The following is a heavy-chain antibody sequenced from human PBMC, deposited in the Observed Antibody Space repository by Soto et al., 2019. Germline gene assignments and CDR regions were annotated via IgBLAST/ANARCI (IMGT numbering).Heavy chain of an antibody. CDR3: ARAPQTVAGAGIWY. V-gene: IGHV1-18*04. Sequence: QVQLVQSGAEVKKPGASVKVSCKASGYTFTSYGISWVRQAPGQGLEWMGWISGYNGDTNYAQKLQGRVTMTTDTSTSTDYMELRSLRSDDTAVYYCARAPQTVAGAGIWYWGQGTLVTVSS. J-gene: IGHJ4*02. D-gene: IGHD6-13*01. CDR2: ISGYNGDT. CDR1: GYTFTSYG.